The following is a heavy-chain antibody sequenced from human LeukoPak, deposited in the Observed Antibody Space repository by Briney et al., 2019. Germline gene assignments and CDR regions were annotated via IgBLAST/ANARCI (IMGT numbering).Heavy chain of an antibody. J-gene: IGHJ4*02. V-gene: IGHV4-30-2*01. Sequence: SQTLSLTCAVSGGSISSGGYSWSWIRQPPGKGLEWIGEINHSGSTNYNPSLKSRVTISVDTSKNQFSLKLSSVTAADTAVYYCARVSPLHYDSSGYYQGPFDYWGQGTLVTVSS. CDR3: ARVSPLHYDSSGYYQGPFDY. CDR2: INHSGST. D-gene: IGHD3-22*01. CDR1: GGSISSGGYS.